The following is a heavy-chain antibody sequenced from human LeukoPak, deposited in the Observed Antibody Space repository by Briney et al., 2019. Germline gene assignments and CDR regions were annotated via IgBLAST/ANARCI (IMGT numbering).Heavy chain of an antibody. CDR3: ARGARPELIEGAFDI. D-gene: IGHD3-10*01. Sequence: GGSLRLSCAASGFTFSTYVMHWVRQAPGKGLEWLAVISYDGSNKYYADSVKGRFTMSRDNSKNTLYLEMNSLRAKDTAVYSCARGARPELIEGAFDIWGQGTMVTVSS. CDR1: GFTFSTYV. J-gene: IGHJ3*02. V-gene: IGHV3-30*04. CDR2: ISYDGSNK.